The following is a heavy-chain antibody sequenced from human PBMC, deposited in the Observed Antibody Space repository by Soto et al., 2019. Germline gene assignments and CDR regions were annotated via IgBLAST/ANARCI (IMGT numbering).Heavy chain of an antibody. CDR1: GYSFTSYW. CDR2: IYPGDSDT. J-gene: IGHJ6*03. Sequence: GESLKISCKGSGYSFTSYWIGWVRQMPGKGLEWMGIIYPGDSDTRYSPSFQGQVTISADKSISTAYLQWSSLKASDTAMYYCAGLLHCTNGVCYSPKSYYYYYYYMDVWGKGTTVTVSS. V-gene: IGHV5-51*01. D-gene: IGHD2-8*01. CDR3: AGLLHCTNGVCYSPKSYYYYYYYMDV.